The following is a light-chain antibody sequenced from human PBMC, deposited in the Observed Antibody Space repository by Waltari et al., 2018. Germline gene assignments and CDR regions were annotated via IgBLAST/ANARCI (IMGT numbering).Light chain of an antibody. CDR1: RGLVHSDGNTH. J-gene: IGKJ4*01. CDR2: KGS. CDR3: IQGTHRPPFT. Sequence: DVVMTQSPLSLPVTLGKSASISCRSSRGLVHSDGNTHLNWFHQRPGQSPRRLIFKGSNRDPAVPDRFSGSGSDTDFTLKISGVEAEDVGVYYCIQGTHRPPFTFGGGTTVEIK. V-gene: IGKV2-30*02.